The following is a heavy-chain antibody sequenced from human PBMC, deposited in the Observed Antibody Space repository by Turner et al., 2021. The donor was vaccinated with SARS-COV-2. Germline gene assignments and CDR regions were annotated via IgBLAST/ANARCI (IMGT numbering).Heavy chain of an antibody. CDR3: ASTSVVNYGMDV. V-gene: IGHV3-23*01. D-gene: IGHD2-15*01. J-gene: IGHJ6*02. Sequence: EVQLLESGGGLVQPGGSLRLSCAASGFTFISYAMSWVRQAPGKGLEWVSAISGSGGSTYYADSVKGRFTISRDNSKNSLYLQMNSLRAEDTAVYYCASTSVVNYGMDVWGQGTTVTVSS. CDR2: ISGSGGST. CDR1: GFTFISYA.